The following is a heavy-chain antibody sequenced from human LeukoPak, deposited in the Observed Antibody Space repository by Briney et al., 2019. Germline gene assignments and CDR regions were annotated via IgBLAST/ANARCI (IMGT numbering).Heavy chain of an antibody. CDR1: ELPAISNS. CDR2: IYTGGTT. Sequence: PGGPRRPPCAPPELPAISNSMSWVPQPPGKGRGWVSVIYTGGTTYYADSVKGRFTISRDNSKNTLYLQMNSLRAEDTAVYYCARDVAAPGGVYFDYWGQGTLVTVSS. J-gene: IGHJ4*02. CDR3: ARDVAAPGGVYFDY. D-gene: IGHD3-16*01. V-gene: IGHV3-66*01.